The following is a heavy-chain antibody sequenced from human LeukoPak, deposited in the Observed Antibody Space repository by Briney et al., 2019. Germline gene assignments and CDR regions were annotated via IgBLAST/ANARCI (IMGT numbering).Heavy chain of an antibody. D-gene: IGHD1-14*01. CDR1: GGSFSGYY. CDR2: THYSGST. CDR3: ARAVLYYYYGMDV. Sequence: QTSETLSLTCAVYGGSFSGYYWSWIRQPPGKGLEWIGYTHYSGSTYYNPSLKSRVTISVDTSKNQFSLKLSSMTAADTAVYYCARAVLYYYYGMDVWGQGTTVTVSS. J-gene: IGHJ6*02. V-gene: IGHV4-34*09.